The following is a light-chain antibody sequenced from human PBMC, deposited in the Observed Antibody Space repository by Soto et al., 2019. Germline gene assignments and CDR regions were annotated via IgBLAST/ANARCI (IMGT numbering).Light chain of an antibody. CDR3: AAWDASLNGPV. Sequence: QSVLTQPPSASGTPGQRVTISCSGSSSNIGSYSVNWYQQLPGTAPKLLIYNNNQRPSGVPDRCSGSKSGTSASLTISGLQSEDEAGYYCAAWDASLNGPVFGGGTKLTVL. J-gene: IGLJ2*01. V-gene: IGLV1-44*01. CDR1: SSNIGSYS. CDR2: NNN.